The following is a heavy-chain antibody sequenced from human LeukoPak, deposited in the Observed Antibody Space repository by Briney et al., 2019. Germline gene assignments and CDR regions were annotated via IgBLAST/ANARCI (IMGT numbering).Heavy chain of an antibody. D-gene: IGHD5-18*01. V-gene: IGHV4-39*07. Sequence: SETLSLTCTVSGGSISSSSYYWGWIRQPPGKGLEWIGSIYYSGSTYYNPSLKSRVTISVDTSKNQFSLKLSSVTAADTAVYYCATGYTQLWPHDAFDIWGQGTMVTVSS. CDR1: GGSISSSSYY. J-gene: IGHJ3*02. CDR2: IYYSGST. CDR3: ATGYTQLWPHDAFDI.